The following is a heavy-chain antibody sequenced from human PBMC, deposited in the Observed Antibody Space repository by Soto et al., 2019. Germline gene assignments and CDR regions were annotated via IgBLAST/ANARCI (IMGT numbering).Heavy chain of an antibody. J-gene: IGHJ4*02. CDR3: ARGVIMITFGGVIVIPHFDY. V-gene: IGHV6-1*01. CDR2: TYYRSKWYN. Sequence: QVQLQQSGPGLVKPSQTLSLTCAISGDSVSSNSAAWNWIRQSPSRGLEWLGRTYYRSKWYNDYAVSVKSRITINPDTSKNQFSLQLNSVTPEDTAVYYCARGVIMITFGGVIVIPHFDYWGLGTLVTVSS. D-gene: IGHD3-16*02. CDR1: GDSVSSNSAA.